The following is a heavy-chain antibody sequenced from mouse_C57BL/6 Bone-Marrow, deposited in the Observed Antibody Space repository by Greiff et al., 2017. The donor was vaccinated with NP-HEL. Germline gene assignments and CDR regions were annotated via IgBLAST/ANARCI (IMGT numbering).Heavy chain of an antibody. D-gene: IGHD1-1*01. J-gene: IGHJ2*01. V-gene: IGHV1-55*01. CDR2: IYPGSGST. Sequence: QVQLQQPGAELVKPGASVKMSCKASGYTFTSYWITWVKQRPGQGLEWIGDIYPGSGSTNYNEKFKSKATLTVGTSSSTAYMQLSSLTSEDSAVYYCAREAITTVVDFDYWGQGTTLTVSS. CDR1: GYTFTSYW. CDR3: AREAITTVVDFDY.